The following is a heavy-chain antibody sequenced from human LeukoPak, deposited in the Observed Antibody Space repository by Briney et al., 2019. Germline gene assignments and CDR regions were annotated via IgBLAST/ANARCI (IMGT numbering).Heavy chain of an antibody. J-gene: IGHJ4*02. CDR2: IYTSGST. CDR1: GGSFSGYY. Sequence: KPSETLSLTCAVYGGSFSGYYWSWIRQPAGKGLEWIGRIYTSGSTNYNPSLKSRVTMSVDTSRNQFSLRLTSVTAADSAIYYCARRWDRIRYDEYFDYWGQGMLVTVSS. CDR3: ARRWDRIRYDEYFDY. D-gene: IGHD3-16*01. V-gene: IGHV4-59*10.